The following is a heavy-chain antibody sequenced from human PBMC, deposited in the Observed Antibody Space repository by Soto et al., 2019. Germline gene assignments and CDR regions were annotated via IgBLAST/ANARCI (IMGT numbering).Heavy chain of an antibody. Sequence: SETLSLTCTVSGGSISSYYWSWIRQPPGKGLECIGYIYYSGSTNYNPSLKSRVTISVDTSKNQFSLRLSSVTAADTAVYYCARGPYSSSQWFDPWGQGTLVTVSS. CDR2: IYYSGST. J-gene: IGHJ5*02. CDR1: GGSISSYY. V-gene: IGHV4-59*01. CDR3: ARGPYSSSQWFDP. D-gene: IGHD6-6*01.